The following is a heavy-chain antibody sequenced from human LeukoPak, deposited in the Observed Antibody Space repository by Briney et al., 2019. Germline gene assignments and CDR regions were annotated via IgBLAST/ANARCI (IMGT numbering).Heavy chain of an antibody. D-gene: IGHD5-24*01. V-gene: IGHV3-30-3*01. Sequence: PGGSLRLSCAASGFTFSSYAMHWVRQAPGKGLEWVAVISYDGSNKYYADSVKGRFTISRDNSKNTLYLQMNSLRAEDTAVYYCASGREDGYNSPFDYWGQGTLVTVSS. CDR2: ISYDGSNK. CDR1: GFTFSSYA. CDR3: ASGREDGYNSPFDY. J-gene: IGHJ4*02.